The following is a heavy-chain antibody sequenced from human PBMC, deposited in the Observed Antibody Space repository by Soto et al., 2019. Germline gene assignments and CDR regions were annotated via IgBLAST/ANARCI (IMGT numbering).Heavy chain of an antibody. CDR2: IWYDGSNK. CDR3: ARVFSVDTAMIYYYGMDV. J-gene: IGHJ6*02. Sequence: PRGSLRLSCAASGFTFGSYGMHWVRQAPGKGLEWVAVIWYDGSNKYYADSVKGRFTISRDNSKNTLYLQMNSLRAEDTAVYYCARVFSVDTAMIYYYGMDVWGQGTTVTVSS. D-gene: IGHD5-18*01. V-gene: IGHV3-33*01. CDR1: GFTFGSYG.